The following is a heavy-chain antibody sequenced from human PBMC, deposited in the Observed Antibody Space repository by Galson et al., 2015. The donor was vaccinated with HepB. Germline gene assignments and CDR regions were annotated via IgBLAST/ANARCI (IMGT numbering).Heavy chain of an antibody. CDR1: GYSFTSYY. CDR3: ARSYDSGDAFDI. V-gene: IGHV1-46*01. CDR2: INPNGGST. J-gene: IGHJ3*02. D-gene: IGHD3-22*01. Sequence: SVKVSCKASGYSFTSYYMHWVRQAPGQGLERMGIINPNGGSTSYAQKFQGRVTMTRDTSTSTVYMDLSSLRSEDTAVYYCARSYDSGDAFDIWGQGTMVTVSS.